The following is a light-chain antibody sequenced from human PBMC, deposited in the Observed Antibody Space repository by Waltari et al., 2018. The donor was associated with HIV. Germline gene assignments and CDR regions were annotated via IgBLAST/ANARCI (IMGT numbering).Light chain of an antibody. CDR2: LGS. J-gene: IGKJ4*01. CDR3: MQALQTPLLT. V-gene: IGKV2-28*01. CDR1: QSLLHSNGYNC. Sequence: DIVMTQSPLSLPVSPGEPTSISCRSSQSLLHSNGYNCLDWYLQKTGQSPQLLIYLGSNRASGVPDRVSGSGSGTDFTLKISRVEAEDVGVYYCMQALQTPLLTFGGGTKVEIK.